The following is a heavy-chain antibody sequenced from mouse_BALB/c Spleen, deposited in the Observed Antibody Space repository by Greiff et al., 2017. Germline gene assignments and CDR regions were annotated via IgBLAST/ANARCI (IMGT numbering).Heavy chain of an antibody. Sequence: EVKLVESGGGLVQPGGSMKLSCAASGFTFSSFGRHWVRRAPGKGLEWVAYISSGSSTIYYADTVKGRFTISRDNPKNTLFLQMTSLRSEDTAMYYCAQLGRFAYWGQGTLVTVSA. J-gene: IGHJ3*01. CDR2: ISSGSSTI. D-gene: IGHD4-1*02. V-gene: IGHV5-17*02. CDR3: AQLGRFAY. CDR1: GFTFSSFG.